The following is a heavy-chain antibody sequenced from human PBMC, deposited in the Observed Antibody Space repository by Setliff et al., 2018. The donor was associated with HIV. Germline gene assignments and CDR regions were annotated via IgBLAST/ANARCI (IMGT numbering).Heavy chain of an antibody. CDR3: ARVGGRGGSSWYLGTKMGRKYGMDV. CDR2: IYTNGYT. J-gene: IGHJ6*02. CDR1: GGSISSGGYY. V-gene: IGHV4-61*09. Sequence: SETLSLTCSVSGGSISSGGYYWTWIRQPAGKGPEWIGHIYTNGYTNYNPSLKSRVTISVDTSKNQFSLRLTSVTAADTAVYYCARVGGRGGSSWYLGTKMGRKYGMDVWGQGTTGTVS. D-gene: IGHD6-13*01.